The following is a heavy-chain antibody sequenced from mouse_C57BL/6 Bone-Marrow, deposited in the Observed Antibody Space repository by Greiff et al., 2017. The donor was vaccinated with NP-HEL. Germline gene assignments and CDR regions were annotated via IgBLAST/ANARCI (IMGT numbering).Heavy chain of an antibody. V-gene: IGHV14-2*01. CDR2: IDPEDGET. D-gene: IGHD3-1*01. J-gene: IGHJ3*01. CDR1: GFNIKDYY. Sequence: VQLKESGAELVKPGASVKLSCTASGFNIKDYYMNWVKQRTEQGLEWIGRIDPEDGETKYAPKFQGKATITADTSANTADLQLSSLTSEDTAVYYCARGYGAWFAYWGQGTLVTVSA. CDR3: ARGYGAWFAY.